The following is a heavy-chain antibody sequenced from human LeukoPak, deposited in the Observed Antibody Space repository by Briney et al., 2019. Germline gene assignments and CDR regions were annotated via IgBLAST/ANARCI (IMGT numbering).Heavy chain of an antibody. D-gene: IGHD3-22*01. CDR2: ISSSGSTI. CDR3: ARARNYYDSSGYGTWFDP. CDR1: GFTFSDYY. V-gene: IGHV3-11*01. J-gene: IGHJ5*02. Sequence: GGSLRLSCAASGFTFSDYYMSWIRQAPGKGLEWVSYISSSGSTIYYADSVKGRFTISRDNAKNSLYLQMNSLRAEDTAVYYCARARNYYDSSGYGTWFDPWGQGTLVTVSS.